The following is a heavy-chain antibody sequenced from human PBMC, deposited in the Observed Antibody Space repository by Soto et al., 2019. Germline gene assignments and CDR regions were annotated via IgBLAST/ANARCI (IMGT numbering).Heavy chain of an antibody. J-gene: IGHJ5*02. Sequence: GGSLRLSCAASGFTFSSYAMSWVRQAPGKGLEWVSAISGSGGSTYYADSVKGRFTISRDNSKNTLYLQMNSLRAEDTAVYYCAKDIVVVVAATKWFDPWGQGTRVTVSS. CDR2: ISGSGGST. CDR3: AKDIVVVVAATKWFDP. CDR1: GFTFSSYA. V-gene: IGHV3-23*01. D-gene: IGHD2-15*01.